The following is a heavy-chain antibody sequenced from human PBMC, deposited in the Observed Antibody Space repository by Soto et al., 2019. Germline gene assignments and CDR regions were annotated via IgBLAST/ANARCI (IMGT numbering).Heavy chain of an antibody. CDR2: IYSGGST. V-gene: IGHV3-53*04. D-gene: IGHD2-15*01. CDR3: ARDPRDKMTQGV. Sequence: EVQLVESGGGLVQPGGSLRLSCAASGFTVSSNYMSWVRQAPGKGLEWVSVIYSGGSTYYADSVKGRFTISRHNSENTLYLQMNSLRAEDTAVHYCARDPRDKMTQGVWGKGTTVTVSS. CDR1: GFTVSSNY. J-gene: IGHJ6*04.